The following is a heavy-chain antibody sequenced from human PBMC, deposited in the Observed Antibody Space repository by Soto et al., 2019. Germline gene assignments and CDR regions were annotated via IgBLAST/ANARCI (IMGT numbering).Heavy chain of an antibody. CDR1: GFTFGDYA. J-gene: IGHJ4*02. D-gene: IGHD6-6*01. V-gene: IGHV3-49*03. CDR2: IRSKAYGGTT. Sequence: GGSLRLSCTASGFTFGDYAMSWFRQAPGKGLEWVGFIRSKAYGGTTEYAASVKGRFTISRDDSKSIAYLQMNSLKTEDTAVYYCTRDQGNSSSSTPPPHFDYWGQGTLVTVSS. CDR3: TRDQGNSSSSTPPPHFDY.